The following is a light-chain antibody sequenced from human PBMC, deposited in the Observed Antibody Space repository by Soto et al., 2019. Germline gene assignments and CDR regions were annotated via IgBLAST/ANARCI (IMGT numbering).Light chain of an antibody. J-gene: IGKJ1*01. CDR3: QELYSYPWT. CDR1: QGISSY. V-gene: IGKV1-9*01. CDR2: AAS. Sequence: DMQLTQSPAFLSASVGDRVTIPCRASQGISSYLAWYQQKPGTAPKLLIHAASTLQGGVPSRFSGSGSGTEATLTISSLQPEDFATYYCQELYSYPWTFGQGTKVDIK.